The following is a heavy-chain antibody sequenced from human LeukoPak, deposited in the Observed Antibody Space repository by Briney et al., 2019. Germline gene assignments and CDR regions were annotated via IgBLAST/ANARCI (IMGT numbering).Heavy chain of an antibody. V-gene: IGHV4-34*01. CDR1: GGSFSGYY. D-gene: IGHD3-10*01. J-gene: IGHJ6*03. CDR3: ARGLREFGYYYYHMDV. CDR2: INHSGST. Sequence: SETLSLTCAVYGGSFSGYYWSWIRQPPGKGLEWIGEINHSGSTNYNPSLKSRVTISVDTSKNQFSLRLSSVTAADTAVYYCARGLREFGYYYYHMDVWGKGTTVTVSS.